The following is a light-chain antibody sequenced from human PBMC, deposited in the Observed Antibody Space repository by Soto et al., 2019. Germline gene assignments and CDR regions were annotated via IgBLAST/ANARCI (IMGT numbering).Light chain of an antibody. Sequence: DIQMPQSPSSLSASVGDSVTITCQASQDIRKYLNWYQQKSGRAPKLLIYDASNLQTGVPSRFSGSGSGTDFTFTISSLQPEDIATYYCQQYDNLSTFGQGTRLEI. V-gene: IGKV1-33*01. CDR1: QDIRKY. J-gene: IGKJ5*01. CDR2: DAS. CDR3: QQYDNLST.